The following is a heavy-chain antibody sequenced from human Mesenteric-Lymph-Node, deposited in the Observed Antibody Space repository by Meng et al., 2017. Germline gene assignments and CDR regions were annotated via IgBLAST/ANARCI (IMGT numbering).Heavy chain of an antibody. V-gene: IGHV3-20*04. CDR1: GFTISRGW. J-gene: IGHJ3*02. D-gene: IGHD2-21*01. CDR2: INWNGGST. Sequence: GESLKISCAVSGFTISRGWMSWVRQAPGKGLEWVSGINWNGGSTGYADSVKGRFTISRDNAKNSLYLQMNSLRAEDTALYYCARAHRLGQDAFDIWGQGTMVTVSS. CDR3: ARAHRLGQDAFDI.